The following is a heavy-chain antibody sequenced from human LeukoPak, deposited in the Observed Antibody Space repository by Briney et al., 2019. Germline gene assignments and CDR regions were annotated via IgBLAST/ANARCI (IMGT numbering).Heavy chain of an antibody. Sequence: SETLSLTCTVSGGSISSSSYYWGWIRQPPGKGLEWIGSIYYSGSTYYNPSLKSRVTISVDTSKNQFSLKLSSVTAADTAVYYCARGKSLRYFDWLLELKFDPWGQGTLVTVSS. J-gene: IGHJ5*02. CDR1: GGSISSSSYY. CDR3: ARGKSLRYFDWLLELKFDP. CDR2: IYYSGST. V-gene: IGHV4-39*01. D-gene: IGHD3-9*01.